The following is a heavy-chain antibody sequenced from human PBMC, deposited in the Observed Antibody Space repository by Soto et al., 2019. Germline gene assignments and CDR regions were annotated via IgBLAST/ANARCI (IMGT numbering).Heavy chain of an antibody. CDR1: GFTSSSYV. D-gene: IGHD3-22*01. V-gene: IGHV3-30-3*01. CDR2: ISFDGSKK. J-gene: IGHJ4*02. CDR3: ARGVFYYYGSSGYSPDY. Sequence: QVQLVESGGGVVQPGRSLRLSCEGSGFTSSSYVMHWVRQAPGKGLEWVALISFDGSKKNYADSVKGRFTISRDNSKNMMYLQMNSLRPEDTAVYYFARGVFYYYGSSGYSPDYWGQGTLVTVSS.